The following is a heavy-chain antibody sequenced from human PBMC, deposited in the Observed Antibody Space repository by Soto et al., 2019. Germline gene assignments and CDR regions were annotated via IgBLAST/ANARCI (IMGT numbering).Heavy chain of an antibody. CDR2: INRSAEA. J-gene: IGHJ4*02. D-gene: IGHD3-22*01. CDR3: ARGTGIDYDTSGYYPGGFD. V-gene: IGHV4-34*01. Sequence: PSETLSLTCGVHGTSFGGFYWSWIRQPPGKGLEWLGEINRSAEANYNPSLKSRVSLSVDTSSNQFSLKLNSVTAADTAVYYCARGTGIDYDTSGYYPGGFDWGQGTLVTVSS. CDR1: GTSFGGFY.